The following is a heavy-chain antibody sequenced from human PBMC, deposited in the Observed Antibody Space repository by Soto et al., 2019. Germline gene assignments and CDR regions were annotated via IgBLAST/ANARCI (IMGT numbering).Heavy chain of an antibody. D-gene: IGHD1-20*01. CDR3: ARDNWNGAYYGLDV. V-gene: IGHV3-23*01. J-gene: IGHJ6*01. Sequence: EVQLLESGGGLVQSGESLTLSCVASQFTFNIDAMTWVRQAPGKGLEWVSSMSGSGASIYYADSVKGRFTISRDKSKKTLYLQMNSLRAEDTAVYWCARDNWNGAYYGLDVWGQGTTVTGSA. CDR2: MSGSGASI. CDR1: QFTFNIDA.